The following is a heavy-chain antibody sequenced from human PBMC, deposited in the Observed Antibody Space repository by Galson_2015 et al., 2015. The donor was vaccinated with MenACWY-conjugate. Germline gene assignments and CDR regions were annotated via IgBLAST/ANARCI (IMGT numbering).Heavy chain of an antibody. CDR3: AKVIYGARYYFEH. J-gene: IGHJ4*02. CDR2: VGRGGGST. D-gene: IGHD3/OR15-3a*01. Sequence: SLRLSCAASGFAFDDYAMSWVRQAPGKGLQWVAGVGRGGGSTYYTDPVRGRFTISRDTSKNTLDLQTDSLRVEDTAGYYCAKVIYGARYYFEHWGQGSLVIVTS. CDR1: GFAFDDYA. V-gene: IGHV3-23*01.